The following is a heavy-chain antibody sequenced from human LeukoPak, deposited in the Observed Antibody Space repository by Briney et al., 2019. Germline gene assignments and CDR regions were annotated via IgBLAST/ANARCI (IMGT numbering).Heavy chain of an antibody. CDR1: GFTVSSNY. D-gene: IGHD5-24*01. CDR2: IYSGGST. V-gene: IGHV3-66*01. CDR3: ARDRDGYNYLESWAFDI. J-gene: IGHJ3*02. Sequence: GGSLRLSCAASGFTVSSNYMNWLRQAPGKGLEWVSVIYSGGSTFYADSVKGRFTISRDNCKNRLYLQMNSLRAEDTAVYYCARDRDGYNYLESWAFDIWGQGTMVTVSS.